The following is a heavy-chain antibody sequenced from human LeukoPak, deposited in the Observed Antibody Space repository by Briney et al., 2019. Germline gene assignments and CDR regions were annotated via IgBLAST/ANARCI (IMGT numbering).Heavy chain of an antibody. CDR3: ARHAAATAHGAFDI. V-gene: IGHV3-11*06. CDR1: GFIFSDYY. CDR2: ISTSSSYT. Sequence: PGGSLRLSCAASGFIFSDYYMSRIRQAPGKGLEWVSYISTSSSYTNYADSLKGRFTISRDNAKNSLYLQMNSLRAEDTAVYYCARHAAATAHGAFDIWGQGTMVTVSS. J-gene: IGHJ3*02. D-gene: IGHD2-15*01.